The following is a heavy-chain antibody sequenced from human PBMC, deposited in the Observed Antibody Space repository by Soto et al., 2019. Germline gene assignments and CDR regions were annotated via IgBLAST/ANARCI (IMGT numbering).Heavy chain of an antibody. CDR1: GYTFTGYY. J-gene: IGHJ4*02. V-gene: IGHV1-2*04. CDR2: INPKSGGT. D-gene: IGHD3-10*01. Sequence: QVQLVQSGAEVKTPGASVKVSCKASGYTFTGYYMHWVRQAPGQGLEWMGWINPKSGGTNYAQKFQGWVTMTRDTAVSTAYMEVGRLRSDDTAVYYCARANFGSGSHYPYFDYWGQGTLVTVSS. CDR3: ARANFGSGSHYPYFDY.